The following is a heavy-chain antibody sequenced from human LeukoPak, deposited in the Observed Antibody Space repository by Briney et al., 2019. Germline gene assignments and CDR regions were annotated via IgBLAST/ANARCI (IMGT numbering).Heavy chain of an antibody. CDR1: GFTFSSYS. D-gene: IGHD3-10*01. CDR3: ARDAEYYYGSGSYVYGMDV. V-gene: IGHV3-48*02. CDR2: ISSSSSTI. J-gene: IGHJ6*02. Sequence: PGGSLRLSCAASGFTFSSYSMNWVRQAPGKGLEWVSYISSSSSTIYYADSVKGRFTISRDNAKNSLYLQMNSLRDEDTAVYYWARDAEYYYGSGSYVYGMDVWGQGTTVTVSS.